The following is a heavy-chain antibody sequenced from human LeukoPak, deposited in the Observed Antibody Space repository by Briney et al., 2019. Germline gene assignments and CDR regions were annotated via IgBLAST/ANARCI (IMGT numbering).Heavy chain of an antibody. CDR2: ISSSSSYI. Sequence: PGGSLRLSCAASGFTFSSYSMNWVRQAPGKGLEWVSSISSSSSYIYYADSVKGRFTISRDNAKNSLYLQMNSLRAEDTALYYCAKDIDGDTAMANAFDIWGQGTMVTVSS. J-gene: IGHJ3*02. CDR3: AKDIDGDTAMANAFDI. V-gene: IGHV3-21*04. CDR1: GFTFSSYS. D-gene: IGHD5-18*01.